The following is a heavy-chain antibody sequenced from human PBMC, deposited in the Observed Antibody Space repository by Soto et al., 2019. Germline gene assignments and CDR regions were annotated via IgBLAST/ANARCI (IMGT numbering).Heavy chain of an antibody. Sequence: QVQLQESGPGLVKPSQTLSLTCTVSGGSISSGGYYWSWIRQHPGKGLEWIGYIYYSGSTYYNPSLKGGVTISVDTSKNQFSVKLSSVTAADTAVYYCARQRGYSGYDSGRFDYWGQGTLVTVSS. J-gene: IGHJ4*02. CDR1: GGSISSGGYY. CDR2: IYYSGST. D-gene: IGHD5-12*01. V-gene: IGHV4-31*03. CDR3: ARQRGYSGYDSGRFDY.